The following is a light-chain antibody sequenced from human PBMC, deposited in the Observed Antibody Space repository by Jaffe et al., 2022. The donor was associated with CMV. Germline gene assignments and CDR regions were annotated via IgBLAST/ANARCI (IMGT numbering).Light chain of an antibody. V-gene: IGKV3-20*01. CDR1: HSVSGNY. CDR3: QQYASSPRT. CDR2: GAS. J-gene: IGKJ1*01. Sequence: EIVLTQSPGTLSLSPGERATLSCRTSHSVSGNYLAWYQQKPGQAPRLLIYGASSRATGIPDRFSGSGSETDFTLTITRLEPEDFAIYYCQQYASSPRTFGQGTKVEIK.